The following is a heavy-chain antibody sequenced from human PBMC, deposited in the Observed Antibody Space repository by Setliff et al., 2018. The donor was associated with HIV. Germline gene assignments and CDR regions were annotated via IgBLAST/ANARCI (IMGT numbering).Heavy chain of an antibody. J-gene: IGHJ6*02. V-gene: IGHV4-4*09. CDR3: ARDAPLAVAGTDYYYGMDV. D-gene: IGHD6-19*01. CDR1: GGSINNFY. Sequence: SETLSLTCTVSGGSINNFYWSWIRQPPGKGLEWIGYISTSGSTKYNPSLKSRVTISVDTSKNQFSLKLSSVTAADTAVYYCARDAPLAVAGTDYYYGMDVWGQGTTVTVSS. CDR2: ISTSGST.